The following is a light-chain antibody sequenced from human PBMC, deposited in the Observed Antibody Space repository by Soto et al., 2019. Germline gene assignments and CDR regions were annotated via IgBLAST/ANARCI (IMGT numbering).Light chain of an antibody. CDR1: SSDVGAYDY. CDR2: EIN. CDR3: TSHAGTINFPYI. V-gene: IGLV2-8*01. J-gene: IGLJ1*01. Sequence: QSVLTQPPSASGSPGQSVTISCTGTSSDVGAYDYVSWYQQHPGKAPKLMIYEINKRPSGVPDRFSGSKSGNTASLTVSGLQAEDEADYYCTSHAGTINFPYIFGTGTKVTVL.